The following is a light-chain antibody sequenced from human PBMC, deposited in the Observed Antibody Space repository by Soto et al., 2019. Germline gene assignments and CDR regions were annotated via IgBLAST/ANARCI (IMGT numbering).Light chain of an antibody. CDR3: QQYGSIPWT. Sequence: EIVLTQSPGTLSLSPGERATLSCRATESVVSSYLAWYQLKPGQAPRLLIYDASSRATDIPDRFSGSGSGTDFTLTISRLEPEDFAVYYCQQYGSIPWTFGQGTKVEIK. J-gene: IGKJ1*01. CDR1: ESVVSSY. V-gene: IGKV3-20*01. CDR2: DAS.